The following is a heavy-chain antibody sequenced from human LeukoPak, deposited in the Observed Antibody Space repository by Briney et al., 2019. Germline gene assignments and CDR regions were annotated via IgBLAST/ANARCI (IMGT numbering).Heavy chain of an antibody. V-gene: IGHV3-21*04. Sequence: GGSLRLSCAASGFTFSSYSMNWVRQAPGKGLEWVSSISSSSSYIYYADSVKGRFTISRDNSKNTLYLQMNSLRAEDTAVYYCAKVGAMYYDILAVDYFDYWGQGTLVTVSS. CDR1: GFTFSSYS. J-gene: IGHJ4*02. CDR3: AKVGAMYYDILAVDYFDY. D-gene: IGHD3-9*01. CDR2: ISSSSSYI.